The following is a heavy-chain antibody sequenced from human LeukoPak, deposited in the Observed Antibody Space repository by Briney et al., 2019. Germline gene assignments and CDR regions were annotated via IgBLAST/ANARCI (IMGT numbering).Heavy chain of an antibody. J-gene: IGHJ3*02. Sequence: SVKVSCKASGGTFSSYAISWVRQAPGQGLEWMGGIIPIFGTANYAQKLQGRVTMTTDTSTSTAYMELRSLRSDDTAVYYCARDSWGSYAFDIWGQGTMVTVSS. CDR1: GGTFSSYA. CDR3: ARDSWGSYAFDI. D-gene: IGHD7-27*01. V-gene: IGHV1-69*05. CDR2: IIPIFGTA.